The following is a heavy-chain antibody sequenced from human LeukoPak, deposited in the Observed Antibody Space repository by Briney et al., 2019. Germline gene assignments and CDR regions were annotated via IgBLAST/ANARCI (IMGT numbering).Heavy chain of an antibody. J-gene: IGHJ4*02. Sequence: SETLSLTCAVYGGSFSGYYWSWIRQPPGKGLEWIGEINHSGSTNYNPSLKSRVTISVDTSKNQFSLKLSSVTAADTAVYYCAGPPVNYYDSSGHLVPFDYWGQGTLVTVSS. V-gene: IGHV4-34*01. CDR2: INHSGST. CDR3: AGPPVNYYDSSGHLVPFDY. CDR1: GGSFSGYY. D-gene: IGHD3-22*01.